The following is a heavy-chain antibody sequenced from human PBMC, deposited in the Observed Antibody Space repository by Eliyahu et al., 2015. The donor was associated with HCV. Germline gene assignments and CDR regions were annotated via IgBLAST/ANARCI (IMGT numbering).Heavy chain of an antibody. CDR2: INHSGST. CDR3: ASSGSLVLRRYSSSPDFDY. D-gene: IGHD6-6*01. J-gene: IGHJ4*02. CDR1: GGSFSGYY. V-gene: IGHV4-34*01. Sequence: QVQLQQWGAGLLKPSETLSLTCTVYGGSFSGYYWSWIRQPPGKGLEWIGEINHSGSTNYNPSLKSRVTISVDTSKNQFSLKLSSVTAADTAVYYCASSGSLVLRRYSSSPDFDYWGQGTLVTVSS.